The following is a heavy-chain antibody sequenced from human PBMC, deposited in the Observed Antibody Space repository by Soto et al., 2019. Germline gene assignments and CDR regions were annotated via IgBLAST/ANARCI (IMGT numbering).Heavy chain of an antibody. D-gene: IGHD5-18*01. V-gene: IGHV5-51*01. Sequence: GESLKISCKGSGYSFTSYWIGWVRQMPGKGLEWMGIIYPGDSDTRYSPSFQGQVTISADKSISTAYLQWSSLKASDTAMYYCARLNAASLYSYGTRSAFDIWAQGILVTVSS. CDR1: GYSFTSYW. CDR3: ARLNAASLYSYGTRSAFDI. J-gene: IGHJ3*02. CDR2: IYPGDSDT.